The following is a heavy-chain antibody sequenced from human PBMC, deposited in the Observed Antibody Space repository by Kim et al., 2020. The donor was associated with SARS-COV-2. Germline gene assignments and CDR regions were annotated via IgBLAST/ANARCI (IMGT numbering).Heavy chain of an antibody. CDR1: GFTFSSYA. D-gene: IGHD3-22*01. V-gene: IGHV3-23*01. CDR3: AKGRITMIVVVTSFDY. CDR2: ISGSGGST. J-gene: IGHJ4*02. Sequence: GGSLRLSCAASGFTFSSYAMSWVRQAPGKGLEWVSAISGSGGSTYYADSVKGRFTISRDNSKNTLYLQMNSLRAEDTAVYYCAKGRITMIVVVTSFDYWGQGTLVTVSS.